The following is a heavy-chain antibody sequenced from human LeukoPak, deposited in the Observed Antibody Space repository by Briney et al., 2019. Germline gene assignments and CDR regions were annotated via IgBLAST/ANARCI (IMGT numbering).Heavy chain of an antibody. Sequence: GGSLRLSCAASGFTFSSYGMHWVRQAPGKGLEWVAVISYDGSNKYYADSVKGRFTISRDNSKNTLYLQMNSLRAEDTAVYYCAKATDGGSLNFWGQGTLVTVSS. J-gene: IGHJ4*02. CDR2: ISYDGSNK. CDR1: GFTFSSYG. CDR3: AKATDGGSLNF. D-gene: IGHD4-23*01. V-gene: IGHV3-30*18.